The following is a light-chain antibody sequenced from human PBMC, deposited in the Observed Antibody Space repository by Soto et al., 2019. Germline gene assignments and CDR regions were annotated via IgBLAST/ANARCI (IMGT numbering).Light chain of an antibody. V-gene: IGKV1-5*01. J-gene: IGKJ1*01. CDR3: QQYNSYSWT. Sequence: DIQMTQSPSTLSASVGDRVTITCRASQSISSWLAWYQQKPGKAPKLLIYDASSLESGVPSRFSGSGSGTEFTLTISRLQPDDFATWCCQQYNSYSWTFGQGTKVEIK. CDR1: QSISSW. CDR2: DAS.